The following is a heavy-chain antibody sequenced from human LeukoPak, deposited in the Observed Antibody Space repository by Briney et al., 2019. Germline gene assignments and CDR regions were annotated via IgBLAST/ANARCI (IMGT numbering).Heavy chain of an antibody. CDR1: GFTFSSYA. V-gene: IGHV3-23*01. J-gene: IGHJ4*02. CDR3: AKSDAHDTTYYFDF. D-gene: IGHD1-1*01. Sequence: GGSLRLSCAASGFTFSSYAMNWVRQAPGKGLEWVSAISGSGGATYYADSVKGRFTMSRDNSKNTLYLQMNSLRAEDTAVYFCAKSDAHDTTYYFDFWGQGTLVTVSS. CDR2: ISGSGGAT.